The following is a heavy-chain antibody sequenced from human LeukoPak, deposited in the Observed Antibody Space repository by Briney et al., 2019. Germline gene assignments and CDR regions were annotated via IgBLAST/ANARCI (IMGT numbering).Heavy chain of an antibody. D-gene: IGHD4-17*01. Sequence: PGGSLRLSCAASGITFSSYCMTWVRQAPGKGLEWISYISSSSSTIYYADSVKGRFSISRDNAKNSLYLQMHSLRDEDTAVYYCARVVYGDYDQNAMDVWGQGTTVTVSS. J-gene: IGHJ6*02. CDR1: GITFSSYC. CDR2: ISSSSSTI. V-gene: IGHV3-48*02. CDR3: ARVVYGDYDQNAMDV.